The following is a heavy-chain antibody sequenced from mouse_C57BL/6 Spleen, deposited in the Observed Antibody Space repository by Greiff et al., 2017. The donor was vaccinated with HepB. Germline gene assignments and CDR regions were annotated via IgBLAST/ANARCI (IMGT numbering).Heavy chain of an antibody. CDR3: ARSGSSYDWYFDV. D-gene: IGHD1-1*01. Sequence: EVQLQQSGPELVKPGASVKIPCKASGYTFTDYYMNWVKQSHGKSLEWIGDINPNNGGTSYNQKFKGKATLTVDKSSSTAYMELRSLTSEDSAVYYCARSGSSYDWYFDVWGTGTTVTVSS. CDR1: GYTFTDYY. CDR2: INPNNGGT. J-gene: IGHJ1*03. V-gene: IGHV1-26*01.